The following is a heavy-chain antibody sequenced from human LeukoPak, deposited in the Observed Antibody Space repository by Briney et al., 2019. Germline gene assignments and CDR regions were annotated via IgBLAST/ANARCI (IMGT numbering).Heavy chain of an antibody. D-gene: IGHD2/OR15-2a*01. CDR3: ARDLSYYGMDV. CDR2: IYRGGST. V-gene: IGHV3-53*01. J-gene: IGHJ6*02. CDR1: GFTVSSNY. Sequence: GGSLRLSCAASGFTVSSNYMSWVRQAPGKGLEWVSVIYRGGSTYYADSVKGRFTISRDNSKNTLYPQMNSLRAEDTAVYYCARDLSYYGMDVWGQGTTVTVSS.